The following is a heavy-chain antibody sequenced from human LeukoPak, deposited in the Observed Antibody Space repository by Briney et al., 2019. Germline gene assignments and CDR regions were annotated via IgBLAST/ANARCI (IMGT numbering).Heavy chain of an antibody. CDR3: ASMGPGRGEFDA. CDR1: GYSFINFG. J-gene: IGHJ5*02. D-gene: IGHD3-10*01. Sequence: ASVKVSCKAFGYSFINFGLSWVRQAPGQGLEWMGWISAYNHNTNYAQKFQGRVTMTIDTSTTTVYMELRSLRSEDTAVYYCASMGPGRGEFDAWGQGTLVTVSS. V-gene: IGHV1-18*01. CDR2: ISAYNHNT.